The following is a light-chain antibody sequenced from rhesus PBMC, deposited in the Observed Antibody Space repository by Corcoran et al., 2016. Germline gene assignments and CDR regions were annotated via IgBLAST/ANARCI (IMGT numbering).Light chain of an antibody. J-gene: IGKJ1*01. CDR3: QQYSNWWT. CDR2: GAS. CDR1: QSVSSS. V-gene: IGKV3-42*03. Sequence: EIVLTQSPATLSLSPGERATLSCRASQSVSSSLAWYQQKPGQVPRLLIYGASSRATGIPDRFRGSGSGTDFTLTSSSLEPEDFAVYYCQQYSNWWTFGQGTKVEIK.